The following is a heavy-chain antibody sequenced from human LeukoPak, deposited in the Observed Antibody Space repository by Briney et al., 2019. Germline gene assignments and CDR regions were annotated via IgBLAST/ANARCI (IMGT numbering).Heavy chain of an antibody. CDR1: GFTFSSNY. D-gene: IGHD6-19*01. Sequence: PGGSLRLSCAASGFTFSSNYMSWVRQAPGKGLEWVSVIYSDGSTYYADSLKGRFTISRANSTNTLYLQMNRLRAEDTGVYYCARWGYSSLAFDIWGQGTMVTVSS. V-gene: IGHV3-53*01. CDR2: IYSDGST. CDR3: ARWGYSSLAFDI. J-gene: IGHJ3*02.